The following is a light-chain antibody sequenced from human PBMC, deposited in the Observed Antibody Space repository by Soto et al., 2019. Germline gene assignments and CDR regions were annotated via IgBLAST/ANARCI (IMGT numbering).Light chain of an antibody. J-gene: IGKJ2*03. Sequence: EIVLTQSPGTLSLSPGERATLSCRASQSVSSSYLAWYQQKPCQAPRLLIYGASGRATGIPDRFSGSGSGTDFSLTISRLEPEDSAVYYCQQYGSSPPYSFGQGTKLEIK. CDR3: QQYGSSPPYS. CDR2: GAS. CDR1: QSVSSSY. V-gene: IGKV3-20*01.